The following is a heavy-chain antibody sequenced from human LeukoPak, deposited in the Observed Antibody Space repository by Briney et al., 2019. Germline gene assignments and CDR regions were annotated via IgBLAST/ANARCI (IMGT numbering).Heavy chain of an antibody. CDR1: GGSISNYY. Sequence: SETLSLTCTVSGGSISNYYWSWIRQPAGKGLEWIGRIYPRGSTTYSSSLKSRVTMSADTSKNHFSLNLTSLTAADTAVYYCARGRYCTATTCDAGGDAFDIWGQGTMVTVSS. CDR3: ARGRYCTATTCDAGGDAFDI. CDR2: IYPRGST. D-gene: IGHD2-2*01. V-gene: IGHV4-4*07. J-gene: IGHJ3*02.